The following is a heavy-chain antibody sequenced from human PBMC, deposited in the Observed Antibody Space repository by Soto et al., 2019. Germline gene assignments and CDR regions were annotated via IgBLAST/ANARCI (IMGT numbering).Heavy chain of an antibody. CDR2: LYWEDDK. CDR3: AHSRGILPGCGDRGNWFDP. D-gene: IGHD3-10*01. V-gene: IGHV2-5*02. J-gene: IGHJ5*02. Sequence: ITLKESGPTLVKPTPTLTLTCTFSGFSLSTSGVGVGWLRQPPGMALEWLALLYWEDDKRYSPSLKSRRTITKDTAKHRVVLTMTNMDPVDTATYYCAHSRGILPGCGDRGNWFDPWGQGTLGTGAS. CDR1: GFSLSTSGVG.